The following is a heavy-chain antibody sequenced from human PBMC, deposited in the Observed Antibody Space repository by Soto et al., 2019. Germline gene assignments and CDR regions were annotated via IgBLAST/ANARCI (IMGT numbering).Heavy chain of an antibody. Sequence: GGSLRLSCAASGFTFSSYGMHWVRQAPGKGLEWVAVISYDGSNKYYADSVKGRFTISRDNSKNTLYLQMNSLRAEDTAVYYCAKDAYSSGWYDYWGQGTLVTVSS. CDR3: AKDAYSSGWYDY. CDR2: ISYDGSNK. D-gene: IGHD6-19*01. V-gene: IGHV3-30*18. CDR1: GFTFSSYG. J-gene: IGHJ4*02.